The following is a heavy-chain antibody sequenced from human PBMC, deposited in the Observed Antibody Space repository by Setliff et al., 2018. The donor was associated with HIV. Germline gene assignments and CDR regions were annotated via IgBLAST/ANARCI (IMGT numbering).Heavy chain of an antibody. CDR1: GFKFNNYA. Sequence: GESLKISCAASGFKFNNYAMSWVRQAPGKGLEWVSGISGSGGRTYYGDSVKGRVTISRAHSKSTVFLQMDSPRAEDTATYFCVKEEFSSVGTPASHIWGQGTVVTVSS. CDR3: VKEEFSSVGTPASHI. V-gene: IGHV3-23*01. J-gene: IGHJ3*02. D-gene: IGHD1-1*01. CDR2: ISGSGGRT.